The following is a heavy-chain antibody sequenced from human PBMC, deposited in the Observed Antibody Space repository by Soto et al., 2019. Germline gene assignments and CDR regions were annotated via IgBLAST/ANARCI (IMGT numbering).Heavy chain of an antibody. CDR3: ANSLSSSGSRLPSDY. CDR2: ISYDGSNK. D-gene: IGHD6-19*01. J-gene: IGHJ4*02. V-gene: IGHV3-30*18. CDR1: GVTFSSYG. Sequence: PGGSLRLSCAASGVTFSSYGMHWVRQATGKGLEWVAVISYDGSNKYYADSVKGRFTISRDNSKNTLYLQMNSLRAEDTAVYYCANSLSSSGSRLPSDYWGQGTLVTVSS.